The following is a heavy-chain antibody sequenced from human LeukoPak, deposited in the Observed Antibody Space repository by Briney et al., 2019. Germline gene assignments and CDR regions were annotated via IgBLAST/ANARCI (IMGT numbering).Heavy chain of an antibody. Sequence: QSGGSLRLSCAASGFTFDDYGMSWVRQAPGKGLEWVSAISGTGGTTYYVDSVKGRFTVSRDNPKNTMYLQLFSLRVEDTAVYYCVKNDILKGRDHWGQGTLVTVSS. J-gene: IGHJ4*02. CDR3: VKNDILKGRDH. V-gene: IGHV3-23*01. D-gene: IGHD3-9*01. CDR2: ISGTGGTT. CDR1: GFTFDDYG.